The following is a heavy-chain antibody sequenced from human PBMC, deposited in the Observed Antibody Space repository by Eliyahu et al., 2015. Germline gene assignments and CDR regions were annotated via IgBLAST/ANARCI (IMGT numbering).Heavy chain of an antibody. Sequence: QVQLVQSGAEVKKPGASVKVSCTASGYTFTNFHLHWVRQAPGQGLEWMGIINPTDGSTTYAQRFRGRVTLSRDTSTVYMDLSSLRSEDTAVYYCARAYYGGDSAYFDYWGQGTLVTVSS. CDR2: INPTDGST. J-gene: IGHJ4*02. D-gene: IGHD4-23*01. V-gene: IGHV1-46*01. CDR3: ARAYYGGDSAYFDY. CDR1: GYTFTNFH.